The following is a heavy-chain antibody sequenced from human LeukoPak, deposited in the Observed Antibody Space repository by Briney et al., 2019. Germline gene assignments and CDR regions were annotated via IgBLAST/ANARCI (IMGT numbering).Heavy chain of an antibody. CDR1: GGSISSYY. J-gene: IGHJ5*02. CDR3: ARDPGRLYSTGA. Sequence: KPSETLSLTCTVSGGSISSYYWSWIRQPPGKGLEWIGYIYHSGSTYYNPSLKSRVTISVDRSKNQFSLRLSSVTAADTAVYYCARDPGRLYSTGAWGQGTLVTVSS. V-gene: IGHV4-59*12. D-gene: IGHD1-26*01. CDR2: IYHSGST.